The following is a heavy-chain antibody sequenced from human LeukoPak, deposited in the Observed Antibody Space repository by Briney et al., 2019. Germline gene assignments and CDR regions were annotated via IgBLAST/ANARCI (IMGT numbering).Heavy chain of an antibody. Sequence: ASVKVSCKASGGTFSNYAINWVRQAPGQGLEWMGRIIPIFGTANYAQKFQGRVTITTDESTSTAYMELSSLRSEDTAVYYCARSDSGSYSARWGQGTLVTVSS. V-gene: IGHV1-69*05. CDR3: ARSDSGSYSAR. J-gene: IGHJ4*02. D-gene: IGHD1-26*01. CDR1: GGTFSNYA. CDR2: IIPIFGTA.